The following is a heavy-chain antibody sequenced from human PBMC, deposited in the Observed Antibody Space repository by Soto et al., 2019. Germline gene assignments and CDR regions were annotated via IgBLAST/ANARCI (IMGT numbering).Heavy chain of an antibody. Sequence: ASVKVSCKASGYTFTSYGISWVRQAPGQGLEWMGWISAYNGNTNYAQKLQGRVTMTTDTSTSTAYMELRSLRSDDTAVYYCARDYGSGSGNTYYYYGMDVWGQGTTVTVSS. CDR1: GYTFTSYG. V-gene: IGHV1-18*04. J-gene: IGHJ6*02. D-gene: IGHD3-10*01. CDR2: ISAYNGNT. CDR3: ARDYGSGSGNTYYYYGMDV.